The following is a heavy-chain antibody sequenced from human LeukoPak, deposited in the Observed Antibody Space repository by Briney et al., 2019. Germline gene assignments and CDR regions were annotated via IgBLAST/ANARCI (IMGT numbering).Heavy chain of an antibody. V-gene: IGHV3-23*01. J-gene: IGHJ4*02. CDR2: ISGSGGST. D-gene: IGHD1-1*01. CDR3: AKETQLTVSALFDY. CDR1: GFTFNNYA. Sequence: GGSLRLSCAASGFTFNNYAMSWVRQAPGKGLEWVSAISGSGGSTFYADSVKGRFTISRDSSKNTLFLQVNSLRAEDTAVYYCAKETQLTVSALFDYWGQGALVTVSS.